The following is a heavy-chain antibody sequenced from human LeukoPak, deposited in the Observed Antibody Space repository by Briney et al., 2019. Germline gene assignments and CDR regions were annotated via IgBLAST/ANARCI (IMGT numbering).Heavy chain of an antibody. V-gene: IGHV3-30*04. Sequence: QPGRSLRLSCGASGFTFSSYAMDWVRQAPGKGLEWVAVISYDGSNKYYADSVKGGFTISRDNSKNTLYLQMNSLRAEDTAVYYCARDRLGYCSSTNCLDAFDLWGQGTMVTV. CDR2: ISYDGSNK. CDR3: ARDRLGYCSSTNCLDAFDL. D-gene: IGHD2-2*01. J-gene: IGHJ3*01. CDR1: GFTFSSYA.